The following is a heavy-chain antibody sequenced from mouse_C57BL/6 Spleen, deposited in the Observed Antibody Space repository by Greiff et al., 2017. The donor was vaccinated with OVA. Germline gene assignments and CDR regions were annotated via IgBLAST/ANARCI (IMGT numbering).Heavy chain of an antibody. CDR2: ISSGSSTI. CDR3: ARGVEDYVDY. CDR1: GFTFSDYG. Sequence: EVQLQQSGGGLVKPGGSLKLSCAASGFTFSDYGMHWVRQAPEKGLEWVAYISSGSSTIYYADTVKGRFTISRDNAKNTLFLQMTSLRSEDTAMYYCARGVEDYVDYWGQGTTLTVSS. V-gene: IGHV5-17*01. D-gene: IGHD1-1*02. J-gene: IGHJ2*01.